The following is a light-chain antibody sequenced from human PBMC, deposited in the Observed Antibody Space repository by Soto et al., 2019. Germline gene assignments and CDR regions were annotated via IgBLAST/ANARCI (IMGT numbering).Light chain of an antibody. CDR3: QKYNSAPWT. CDR1: QGISNF. J-gene: IGKJ1*01. V-gene: IGKV1-27*01. CDR2: AAS. Sequence: DIQMTQSPSSLSASVGDRVTITCRASQGISNFLAWYQQKPGKVLKLLIYAASTLQSGVPSRFSGSGSGTDFTLTITSLQPEDVATYYCQKYNSAPWTFGQGTKVEIK.